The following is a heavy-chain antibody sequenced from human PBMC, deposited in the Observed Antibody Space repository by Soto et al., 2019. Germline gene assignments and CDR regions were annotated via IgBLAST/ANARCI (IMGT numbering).Heavy chain of an antibody. Sequence: QVQLVQSGAEVKKPGASVKVSCKASGYTFTSYDINWVRQATGQGLEWMGWMNPNSGNTGYAQKFQGRVTMTRNTSISTAYMELSSLRSEDTAVYYCARGTILVPAAIRRNWFDPWGQGTLVTVSS. CDR3: ARGTILVPAAIRRNWFDP. J-gene: IGHJ5*02. CDR2: MNPNSGNT. V-gene: IGHV1-8*01. D-gene: IGHD2-2*02. CDR1: GYTFTSYD.